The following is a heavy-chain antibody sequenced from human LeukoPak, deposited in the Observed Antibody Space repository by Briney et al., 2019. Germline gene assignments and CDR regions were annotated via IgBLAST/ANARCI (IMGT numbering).Heavy chain of an antibody. CDR3: ARYYYGSPFDI. CDR2: IYTSGST. V-gene: IGHV4-61*02. CDR1: GGSISSGSYY. Sequence: SQTLSLTCAVSGGSISSGSYYWSWIRQPAGKGLEWIGRIYTSGSTNYNPSLKSRVTISVDTSKNQFSLKLSSVTAADTAVYYCARYYYGSPFDIWGQGTMVTVSS. J-gene: IGHJ3*02. D-gene: IGHD3-10*01.